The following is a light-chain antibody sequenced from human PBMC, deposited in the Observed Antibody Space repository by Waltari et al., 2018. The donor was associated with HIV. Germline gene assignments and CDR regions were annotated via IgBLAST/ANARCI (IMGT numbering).Light chain of an antibody. CDR1: SGHSRYA. Sequence: QVVLTQSPSASASLGASVKLTCTLRSGHSRYAIAWHQQQPEKGPRYLMKLKSDGSHTKGDGIPDRFSGSSSGAERYLTISSLQSEDEADYYCQTWDTGIRVFGFGTKVTVL. CDR2: LKSDGSH. V-gene: IGLV4-69*02. J-gene: IGLJ1*01. CDR3: QTWDTGIRV.